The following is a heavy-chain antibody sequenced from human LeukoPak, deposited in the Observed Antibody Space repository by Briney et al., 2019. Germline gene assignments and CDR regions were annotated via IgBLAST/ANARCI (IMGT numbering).Heavy chain of an antibody. V-gene: IGHV3-23*01. D-gene: IGHD1-14*01. CDR2: ISNTGIST. CDR3: VRQPDSARYGFDY. J-gene: IGHJ4*02. Sequence: GGSLRLSCAASGFTFNNYALTWVRQAPGKGLEWVSSISNTGISTYYADSVRGRFTITRDNAKQSLYLQMNSLRVEDTAVYHCVRQPDSARYGFDYWGRGTQVTVSS. CDR1: GFTFNNYA.